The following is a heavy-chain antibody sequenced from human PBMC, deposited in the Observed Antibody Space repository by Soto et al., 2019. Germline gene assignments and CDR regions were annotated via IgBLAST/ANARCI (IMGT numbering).Heavy chain of an antibody. CDR3: ARVWVGTTFAYYYGMDV. J-gene: IGHJ6*02. V-gene: IGHV1-18*01. CDR2: ISAYNGNT. CDR1: GYTFTSSG. Sequence: ALVKVSCKASGYTFTSSGISWVRQAPGQGLEWMGWISAYNGNTNYAQKLQGRVTMTTDTSTSTAYMELRSLRSDDTAVYYCARVWVGTTFAYYYGMDVWGQGTTVTVSS. D-gene: IGHD1-1*01.